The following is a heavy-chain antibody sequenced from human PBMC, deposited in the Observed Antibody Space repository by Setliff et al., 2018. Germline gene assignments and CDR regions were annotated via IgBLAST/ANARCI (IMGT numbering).Heavy chain of an antibody. J-gene: IGHJ4*02. CDR2: INPHGTEK. V-gene: IGHV3-7*01. D-gene: IGHD2-15*01. CDR3: STFPGGY. Sequence: PGGSLRLSCTASGLSYSNDWVSWVRQAPGKGLEWLASINPHGTEKYYADSVKGRFTISRDNARNALYLQMNSLRAEDTAVYFCSTFPGGYWGQGTLVTVSS. CDR1: GLSYSNDW.